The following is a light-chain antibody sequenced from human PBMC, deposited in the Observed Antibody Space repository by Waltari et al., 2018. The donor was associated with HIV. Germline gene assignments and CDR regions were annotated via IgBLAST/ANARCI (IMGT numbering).Light chain of an antibody. V-gene: IGLV1-47*01. Sequence: QSVLTQPPSASGTPGQTVPISCSGSSSNIGNDKVYWYQQLPGMTPKLLIYKNYQRPSGVPDRFAGSKSGTSASLAISGLRSEDEADYYCVGWDGSLSGYVFGAGTKVTVL. CDR2: KNY. J-gene: IGLJ1*01. CDR3: VGWDGSLSGYV. CDR1: SSNIGNDK.